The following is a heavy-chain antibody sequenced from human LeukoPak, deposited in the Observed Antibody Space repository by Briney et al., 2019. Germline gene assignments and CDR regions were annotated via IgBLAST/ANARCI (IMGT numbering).Heavy chain of an antibody. CDR1: GGSISSYY. D-gene: IGHD3-22*01. CDR3: ARQTYYYDSSGYAFDY. Sequence: PSETLSLTCTVSGGSISSYYWSWIRQPAGKGLEWIGRIYTSGSTNYNPSLKGRVTMSVDTSKNQFSLKLSSVTAADTAVYYCARQTYYYDSSGYAFDYWGQGTLVTVSS. CDR2: IYTSGST. V-gene: IGHV4-4*07. J-gene: IGHJ4*02.